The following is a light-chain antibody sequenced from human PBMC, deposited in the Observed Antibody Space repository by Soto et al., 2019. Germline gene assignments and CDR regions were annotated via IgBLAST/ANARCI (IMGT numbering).Light chain of an antibody. CDR2: GVS. J-gene: IGKJ1*01. Sequence: EIVMTQSPATLSVFPGERATLSCRASQSVNNNLAWYQQKPGQAPRLLIHGVSTRATGIPARFSGSGSGTDLTLTISRLEPEDFAVYYCQQYGSSGTFGQGTKVDIK. V-gene: IGKV3-15*01. CDR1: QSVNNN. CDR3: QQYGSSGT.